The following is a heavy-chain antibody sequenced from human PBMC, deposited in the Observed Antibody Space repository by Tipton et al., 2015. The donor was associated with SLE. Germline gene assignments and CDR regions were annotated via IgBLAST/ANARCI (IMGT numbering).Heavy chain of an antibody. Sequence: TLSLTCAVYGGSFSGYYWSWIRQPPGKGLEWIGEIDHSGTTNYNPSLKSRLILSEDTSKSQFSLHVSSVTAADTAVYYCAKWTWAGRSNMVRGLVRRTFDMWGQGTKVTVSS. V-gene: IGHV4-34*01. CDR1: GGSFSGYY. CDR2: IDHSGTT. D-gene: IGHD3-10*01. J-gene: IGHJ3*02. CDR3: AKWTWAGRSNMVRGLVRRTFDM.